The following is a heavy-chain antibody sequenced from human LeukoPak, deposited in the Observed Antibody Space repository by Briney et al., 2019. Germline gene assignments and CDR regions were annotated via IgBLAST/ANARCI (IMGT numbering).Heavy chain of an antibody. V-gene: IGHV3-11*04. CDR2: SSSGGSAI. D-gene: IGHD6-19*01. CDR3: ATTRYSSASYSVY. J-gene: IGHJ4*02. CDR1: GFTFSAYY. Sequence: GGSLRLSCAASGFTFSAYYTSWIRQAPGKGLEWVSYSSSGGSAIYYADSVKGRFTISRDNAKNSVYLQMNSLRAEDTAVYYCATTRYSSASYSVYWGQGTLVTVSS.